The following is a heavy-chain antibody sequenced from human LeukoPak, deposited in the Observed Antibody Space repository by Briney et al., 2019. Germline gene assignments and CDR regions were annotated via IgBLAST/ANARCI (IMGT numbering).Heavy chain of an antibody. CDR3: ARVEYRQGYCGGDCPTGDY. CDR2: IYYSGST. J-gene: IGHJ4*02. V-gene: IGHV4-39*07. D-gene: IGHD2-21*02. CDR1: GGSISSSSYY. Sequence: PSETLSLTCTVSGGSISSSSYYWGWIRQPPGKGLEWIGSIYYSGSTYYNPSLKSRVTISVDTSKNQFSLKLSSVTAADTAVYYCARVEYRQGYCGGDCPTGDYWGQGTLVTVSS.